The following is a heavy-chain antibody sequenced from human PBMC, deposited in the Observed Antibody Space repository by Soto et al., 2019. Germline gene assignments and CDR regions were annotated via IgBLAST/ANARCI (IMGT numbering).Heavy chain of an antibody. Sequence: SETLSLTCTVSGGSISSSSYYWGWIRQPPGKGLEWIGSIYYSGSTYYNPSLKSRVTISVDTSKNQFSLKLSSVTAADTAVYYCARISTIFGVVKDYWGQGTLVTVSS. CDR3: ARISTIFGVVKDY. CDR2: IYYSGST. D-gene: IGHD3-3*01. CDR1: GGSISSSSYY. V-gene: IGHV4-39*01. J-gene: IGHJ4*02.